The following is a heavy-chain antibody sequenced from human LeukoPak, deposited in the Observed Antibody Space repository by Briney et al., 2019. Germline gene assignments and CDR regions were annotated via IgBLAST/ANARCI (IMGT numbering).Heavy chain of an antibody. CDR3: ARAPDYYDGSGHAFDI. J-gene: IGHJ3*02. D-gene: IGHD3-22*01. V-gene: IGHV4-31*03. Sequence: PSETLSLTCTVSGGSISSGGYYWSWIRQPPGKGLEWLGYIYYSGSTYYNPSLKSRVTISVDTSKNQFSLKLSSVTAADTAVYYCARAPDYYDGSGHAFDIWGQGTMVTVSS. CDR2: IYYSGST. CDR1: GGSISSGGYY.